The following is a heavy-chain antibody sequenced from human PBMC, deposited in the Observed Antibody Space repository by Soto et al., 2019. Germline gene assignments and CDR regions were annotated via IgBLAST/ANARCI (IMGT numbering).Heavy chain of an antibody. Sequence: ASVKVSCKASGYTFTGYAMDWVCQAPGQRLEWMGWINAGNGNTKYSQKFQGRVTITRDTSASTAYMELSSLRSEDTAVYYCARVFARGFYGSDYWGQGTLVTVSS. CDR3: ARVFARGFYGSDY. V-gene: IGHV1-3*01. CDR1: GYTFTGYA. J-gene: IGHJ4*02. CDR2: INAGNGNT. D-gene: IGHD3-10*01.